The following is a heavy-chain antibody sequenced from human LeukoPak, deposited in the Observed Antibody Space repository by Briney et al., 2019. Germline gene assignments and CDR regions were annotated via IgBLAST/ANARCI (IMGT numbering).Heavy chain of an antibody. Sequence: ASVKVSCKASGYTFTGYYMHWVRQAPGQGLEWMGWISPNSGGTNYAQKSQGRVTMTRDTSISTAYMELSRLRSDDTAVYYCARSSSGWYYYFDYWGQGTLVTVSS. CDR3: ARSSSGWYYYFDY. J-gene: IGHJ4*02. CDR2: ISPNSGGT. V-gene: IGHV1-2*02. D-gene: IGHD6-19*01. CDR1: GYTFTGYY.